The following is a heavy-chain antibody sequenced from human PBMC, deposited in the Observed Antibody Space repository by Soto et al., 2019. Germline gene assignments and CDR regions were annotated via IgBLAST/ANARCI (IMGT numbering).Heavy chain of an antibody. CDR3: ARPRYTGTYSGRFLDY. D-gene: IGHD1-26*01. J-gene: IGHJ4*02. CDR2: LYTGTDT. Sequence: PGASLGLSCAASGFTVSSSYRTWVRQATGKGLEWVPILYTGTDTVYADSVKGRFTISRDSSKNTLYLQMHSLRAEDNAMYFCARPRYTGTYSGRFLDYWGQGSLVTVSS. V-gene: IGHV3-53*01. CDR1: GFTVSSSY.